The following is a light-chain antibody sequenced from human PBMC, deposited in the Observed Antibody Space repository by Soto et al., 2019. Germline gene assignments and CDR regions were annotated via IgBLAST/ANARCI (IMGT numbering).Light chain of an antibody. V-gene: IGKV1-12*01. Sequence: DIQMTQSPSSVSASVGDRVTISCRASRGLTNYLAWYQQKPGKAPKLLIYAASSLQGGVPSRFSGSGTGTDFTLAIRSLQPEDCATYYCQQANSLPLTFGGGTKVEIK. CDR1: RGLTNY. J-gene: IGKJ4*02. CDR2: AAS. CDR3: QQANSLPLT.